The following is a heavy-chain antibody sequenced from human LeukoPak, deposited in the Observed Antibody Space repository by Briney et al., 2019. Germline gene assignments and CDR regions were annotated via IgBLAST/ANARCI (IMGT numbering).Heavy chain of an antibody. CDR3: AMRVHGYYDFWSDVDY. D-gene: IGHD3-3*01. V-gene: IGHV1-69*06. Sequence: GASVKVSCKASGGTFSSYAISWVRQAPGQGLEWMGGIIPIFGTANYAQKFQGRVTITADKSTSTAYMELSSLRSEDTAVYYCAMRVHGYYDFWSDVDYWGQGTLVTVSS. J-gene: IGHJ4*02. CDR1: GGTFSSYA. CDR2: IIPIFGTA.